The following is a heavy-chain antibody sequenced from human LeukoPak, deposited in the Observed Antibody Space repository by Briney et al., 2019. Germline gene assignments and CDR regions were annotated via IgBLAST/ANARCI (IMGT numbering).Heavy chain of an antibody. D-gene: IGHD6-19*01. CDR1: GGSFSGYH. CDR3: ARGSGWYRRYFDY. J-gene: IGHJ4*02. V-gene: IGHV4-34*01. Sequence: SETLSLTCAVYGGSFSGYHWSWIRQPPGKGLEWIGEINHSGSTNYNPSLKSRVTISVDTSKNQFSLKLSSVTAADTAVYYCARGSGWYRRYFDYWGQGTLVTVSS. CDR2: INHSGST.